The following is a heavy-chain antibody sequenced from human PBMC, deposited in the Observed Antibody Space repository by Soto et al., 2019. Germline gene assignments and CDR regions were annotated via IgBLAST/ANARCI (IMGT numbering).Heavy chain of an antibody. CDR3: TRGSAAPPSLIYFDT. CDR1: GASMTTGGFS. D-gene: IGHD6-13*01. Sequence: SETLSLTCAVSGASMTTGGFSWTWVRQPPGGGLEWIGHVYHRASTQYNPSLKGRVSISVDTSRSLFSLRLTSLTAADTAVYFCTRGSAAPPSLIYFDTWGQGTPVTVSS. J-gene: IGHJ4*02. CDR2: VYHRAST. V-gene: IGHV4-30-2*01.